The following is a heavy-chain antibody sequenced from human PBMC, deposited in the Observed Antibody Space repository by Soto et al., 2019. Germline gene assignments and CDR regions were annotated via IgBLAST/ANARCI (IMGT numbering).Heavy chain of an antibody. CDR3: ATREKYGDAGYYYYIDV. D-gene: IGHD4-17*01. CDR2: IYSGGNT. CDR1: GFTISNNY. V-gene: IGHV3-66*01. Sequence: GGSLRLSCAASGFTISNNYMSWIRQAPGKGLEWVSFIYSGGNTYYADSVKGRFTISRDNSKNTLFLQMNSLRAEDTAVYFCATREKYGDAGYYYYIDVWGKGTTVTVSS. J-gene: IGHJ6*03.